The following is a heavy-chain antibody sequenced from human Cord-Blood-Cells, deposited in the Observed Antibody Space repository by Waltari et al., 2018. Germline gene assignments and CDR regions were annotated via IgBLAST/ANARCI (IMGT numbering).Heavy chain of an antibody. CDR1: GFTFSSYA. D-gene: IGHD7-27*01. CDR2: ISGRGVST. V-gene: IGHV3-23*01. CDR3: AKSSPTGDYYYYMDV. Sequence: EVQLLESGGGLVQPGGSLRLSCAASGFTFSSYAMSWVRQAPGKGLEWVSAISGRGVSTYYADSVKGRFTISIDNAKNTLYLQMNSLRAEDTAVYYCAKSSPTGDYYYYMDVWGKGTTVTVSS. J-gene: IGHJ6*03.